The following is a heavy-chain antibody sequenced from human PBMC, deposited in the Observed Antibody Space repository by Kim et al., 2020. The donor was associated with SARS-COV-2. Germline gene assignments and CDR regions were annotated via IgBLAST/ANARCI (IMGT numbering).Heavy chain of an antibody. J-gene: IGHJ4*02. CDR1: GYTFTSYA. D-gene: IGHD3-10*01. Sequence: ASVKVSCKASGYTFTSYAMHWVRQAPGQRLEWMGWINAGNGNTKYSQKFQGRVTITRDTSASTAYMELSSLRSEDTAVYYCARGAKDSGAGNDYWGQGTLVTVSS. CDR2: INAGNGNT. CDR3: ARGAKDSGAGNDY. V-gene: IGHV1-3*01.